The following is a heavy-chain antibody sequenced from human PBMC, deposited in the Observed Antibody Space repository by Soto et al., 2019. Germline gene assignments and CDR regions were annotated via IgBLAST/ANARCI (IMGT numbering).Heavy chain of an antibody. CDR3: ASILGDFWSGYYGWNYYGMDV. J-gene: IGHJ6*02. CDR2: MNPNSGNT. Sequence: ASVKVSCKASGYTFTSYDINWVRQATGQGLEWMGWMNPNSGNTGYAQKFQGRVTMTRNTSISTAYMELSSLRSEDTAVYYCASILGDFWSGYYGWNYYGMDVWGQGTTVTVSS. D-gene: IGHD3-3*01. CDR1: GYTFTSYD. V-gene: IGHV1-8*01.